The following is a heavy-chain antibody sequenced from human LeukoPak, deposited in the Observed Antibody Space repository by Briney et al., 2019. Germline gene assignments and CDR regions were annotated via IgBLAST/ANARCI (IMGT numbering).Heavy chain of an antibody. J-gene: IGHJ4*02. CDR3: ARDFRDRSMPIEY. CDR2: ISHSGSSI. D-gene: IGHD2/OR15-2a*01. Sequence: GGSLRLSCAASGFTFSDYYMSWIRQAPGKGLEWLSYISHSGSSIHYADSVKGRFTISRDNAKNSLDLQMNSLRVEDTAVYYCARDFRDRSMPIEYWGQGTLVSVSS. V-gene: IGHV3-11*01. CDR1: GFTFSDYY.